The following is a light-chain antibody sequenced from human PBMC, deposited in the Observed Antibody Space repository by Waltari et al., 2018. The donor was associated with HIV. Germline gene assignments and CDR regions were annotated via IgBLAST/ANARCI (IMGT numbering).Light chain of an antibody. CDR2: YDS. V-gene: IGLV3-21*04. CDR1: NIGGKS. J-gene: IGLJ2*01. CDR3: QVWDSSSDHVV. Sequence: SYVLTQPPSVSVAPGKTARLTCGGNNIGGKSVHWYQQKPGQAPVLVIYYDSDRPSGIPERFSGSNSGNTATLTISRVEAGDEADYYCQVWDSSSDHVVFGGGTKLTVL.